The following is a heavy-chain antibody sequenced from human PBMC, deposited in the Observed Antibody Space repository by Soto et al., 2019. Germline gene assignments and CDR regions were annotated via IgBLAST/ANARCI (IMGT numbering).Heavy chain of an antibody. CDR1: GFTFNNYG. Sequence: QVQLVEPGGGVVQPGTSLRLSCAASGFTFNNYGMHWVRQAPGTGLEWVAAISSDGSDKYYADSVKGRLTISRDNSKNTLYLQMHSLRAEDTAVYYCAKDQGIAASHGIDWGQGTKVTVSS. CDR2: ISSDGSDK. V-gene: IGHV3-30*18. J-gene: IGHJ3*01. CDR3: AKDQGIAASHGID. D-gene: IGHD6-13*01.